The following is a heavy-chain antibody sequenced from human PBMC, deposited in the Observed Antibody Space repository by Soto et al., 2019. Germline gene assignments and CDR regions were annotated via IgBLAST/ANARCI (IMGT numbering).Heavy chain of an antibody. D-gene: IGHD6-13*01. J-gene: IGHJ5*02. V-gene: IGHV4-34*01. CDR2: INNSGST. CDR1: GGCFSGYY. Sequence: PSETLSLTCAVYGGCFSGYYWSWIRQPPGKGLELIGEINNSGSTNYNPSLKSRVTISVDTSKNQFALKLSSVPAADTALYYCARGKQQLVVDPWGQGTPVTVSS. CDR3: ARGKQQLVVDP.